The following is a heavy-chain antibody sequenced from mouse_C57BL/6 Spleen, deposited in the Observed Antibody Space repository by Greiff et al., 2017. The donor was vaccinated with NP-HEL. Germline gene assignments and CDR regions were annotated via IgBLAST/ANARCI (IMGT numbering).Heavy chain of an antibody. Sequence: EVKLVESGGDLVKPGGSLKLSCAASGFTFSSYGMSWVRQTPDKRLEWVATISSGGSYTYYPDSVKGRFTISRDNAKNTLYLQMSSLKSEDTAMYYCARRAFYYAMDYWGQGTSVTVSS. CDR2: ISSGGSYT. J-gene: IGHJ4*01. CDR1: GFTFSSYG. CDR3: ARRAFYYAMDY. V-gene: IGHV5-6*02.